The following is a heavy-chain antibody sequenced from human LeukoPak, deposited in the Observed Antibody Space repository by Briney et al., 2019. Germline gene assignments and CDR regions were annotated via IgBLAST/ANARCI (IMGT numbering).Heavy chain of an antibody. Sequence: GGSLRLSCAASGFTFDDYAMHWVRQAPGKGLEWVSGISWNSGSIGYADSVKGRFTISRDNSKNTLYLQMNSLRAEDTAVYYCAKAINYYDSSGYYFRWFDPWGQGTLVTVSS. D-gene: IGHD3-22*01. V-gene: IGHV3-9*01. CDR2: ISWNSGSI. CDR1: GFTFDDYA. J-gene: IGHJ5*02. CDR3: AKAINYYDSSGYYFRWFDP.